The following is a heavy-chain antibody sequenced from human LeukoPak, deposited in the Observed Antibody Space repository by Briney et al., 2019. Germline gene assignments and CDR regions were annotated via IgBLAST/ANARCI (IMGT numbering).Heavy chain of an antibody. V-gene: IGHV3-30*02. J-gene: IGHJ4*02. CDR3: ARDTVRTNTAGLFDY. D-gene: IGHD6-13*01. Sequence: PGGSLRLSCAASGFTFSSYGMHWVRQAPGKGLEWVAFIRYDGSNKYYADSVKGRFTISRDNAKNSLYLQMNSLRAEDTAVYYCARDTVRTNTAGLFDYWGQGTLVTVSS. CDR2: IRYDGSNK. CDR1: GFTFSSYG.